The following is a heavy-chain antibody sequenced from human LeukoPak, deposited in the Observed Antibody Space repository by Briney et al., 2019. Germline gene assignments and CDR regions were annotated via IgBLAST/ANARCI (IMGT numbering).Heavy chain of an antibody. V-gene: IGHV3-21*01. D-gene: IGHD6-13*01. CDR1: GFTFSSYS. CDR2: ISSSSSYI. CDR3: ARSSWYYGGWFDP. Sequence: PGGSLRLSCAASGFTFSSYSMNWVRQAPGKGLEWVSSISSSSSYIYYADSVKGRFTISRDNAKNSLYLQMNSLRAEDTAVYYCARSSWYYGGWFDPWGQGTLVTVSS. J-gene: IGHJ5*02.